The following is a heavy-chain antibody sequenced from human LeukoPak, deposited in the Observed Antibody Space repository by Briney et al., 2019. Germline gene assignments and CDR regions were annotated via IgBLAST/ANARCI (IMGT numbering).Heavy chain of an antibody. Sequence: GSSVKVSCKASGGTFSSYAISWVRQAPGQGLEWMGRIIPIFGTANYAQKFQGRVTITTDESTSTAYMELSSLRSEDTAVYYCARDLFPNYSGSSDAFDIWGQGTMVTVSS. CDR2: IIPIFGTA. CDR1: GGTFSSYA. J-gene: IGHJ3*02. D-gene: IGHD1-26*01. V-gene: IGHV1-69*05. CDR3: ARDLFPNYSGSSDAFDI.